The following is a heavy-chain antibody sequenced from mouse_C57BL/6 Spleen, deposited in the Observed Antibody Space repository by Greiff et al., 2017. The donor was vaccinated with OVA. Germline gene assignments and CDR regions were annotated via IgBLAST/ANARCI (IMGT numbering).Heavy chain of an antibody. V-gene: IGHV1-39*01. J-gene: IGHJ2*01. CDR3: ARRKYYGSSYGDYFDY. CDR1: GYSFTDYN. D-gene: IGHD1-1*01. CDR2: INPNYGTT. Sequence: VQLKESGPELVKPGASVKISCKASGYSFTDYNMNWVKQSNGKSLEWIGVINPNYGTTSYNQKFKGKATLTVDQSSSTAYMQLNSLTSEDSAVYYCARRKYYGSSYGDYFDYWGQGTTLTVSS.